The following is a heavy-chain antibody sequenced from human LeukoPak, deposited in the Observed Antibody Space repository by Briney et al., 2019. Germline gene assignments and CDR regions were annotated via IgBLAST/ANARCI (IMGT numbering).Heavy chain of an antibody. V-gene: IGHV4-59*01. J-gene: IGHJ4*02. CDR2: IYYSGST. CDR3: ASTAGRDYYFDY. CDR1: GGSISSYY. Sequence: PSETLSLTCTVSGGSISSYYWSWIRQPPGKGLEWIGYIYYSGSTNYNPSLKSRVTISVDTSKNQFSLKLSSVTAADTAVYYCASTAGRDYYFDYWGQGTLVTVSS. D-gene: IGHD3/OR15-3a*01.